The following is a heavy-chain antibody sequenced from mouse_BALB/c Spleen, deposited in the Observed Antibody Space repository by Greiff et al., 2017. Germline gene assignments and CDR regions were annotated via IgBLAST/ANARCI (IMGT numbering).Heavy chain of an antibody. V-gene: IGHV14-3*02. Sequence: EVQLVESGAELVKPGASVKLSCTASGFNIKDTYMHWVKQRPEQGLEWIGRIDPANGNTKYDPKFQGKATITADTSSNTAYLQLSSLTSEDTAVYYCARGGYYDYPMDYWGQGTSVTVSS. CDR1: GFNIKDTY. J-gene: IGHJ4*01. CDR3: ARGGYYDYPMDY. CDR2: IDPANGNT. D-gene: IGHD2-4*01.